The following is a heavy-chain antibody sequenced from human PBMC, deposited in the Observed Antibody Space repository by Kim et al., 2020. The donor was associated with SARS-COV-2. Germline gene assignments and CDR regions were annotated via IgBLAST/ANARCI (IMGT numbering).Heavy chain of an antibody. V-gene: IGHV4-39*01. CDR2: IYYSGST. CDR1: GGSISSSDYY. D-gene: IGHD5-18*01. J-gene: IGHJ6*02. Sequence: SQTLSLTCTVSGGSISSSDYYWGWIRQPPGKGLEWIGSIYYSGSTYYNPSLKSRVTISVDTSKNQFSLRLSSVTAADTAVYYCASQVETVMVKYYYYGMDVWGQGTTVTVSS. CDR3: ASQVETVMVKYYYYGMDV.